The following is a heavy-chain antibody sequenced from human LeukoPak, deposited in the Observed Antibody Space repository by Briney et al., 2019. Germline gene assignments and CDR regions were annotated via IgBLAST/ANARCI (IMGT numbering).Heavy chain of an antibody. D-gene: IGHD6-25*01. V-gene: IGHV1-2*02. Sequence: ASVKVSCKASGYTFTGYYMHWVRQAPGQGLEWMGWINPNSGGTNYAQKFQGRVTMTRDTSISTAYMELSRLRSDDTAVSYCARPRASAYNWFDPWGQGTLVTVSS. CDR1: GYTFTGYY. CDR3: ARPRASAYNWFDP. CDR2: INPNSGGT. J-gene: IGHJ5*02.